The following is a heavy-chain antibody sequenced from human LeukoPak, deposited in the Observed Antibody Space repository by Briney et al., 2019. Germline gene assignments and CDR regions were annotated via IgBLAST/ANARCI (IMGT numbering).Heavy chain of an antibody. CDR2: IYYSGST. D-gene: IGHD5-18*01. V-gene: IGHV4-39*01. CDR3: ASLGYSYGYGFDY. CDR1: GGSISSSSYY. J-gene: IGHJ4*02. Sequence: PSETLSLTCTVSGGSISSSSYYWGWIRQPPGKGLEWIGSIYYSGSTYYNPSLKSRVTISVDTSKNQFSLKLSSVTAADTAAYYCASLGYSYGYGFDYWGQGTLVTVSS.